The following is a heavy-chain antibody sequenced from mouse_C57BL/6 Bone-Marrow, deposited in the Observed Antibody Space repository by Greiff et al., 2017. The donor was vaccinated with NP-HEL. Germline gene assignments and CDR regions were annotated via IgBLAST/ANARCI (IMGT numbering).Heavy chain of an antibody. J-gene: IGHJ4*01. V-gene: IGHV1-19*01. CDR1: GYTFTDYY. D-gene: IGHD1-3*01. CDR3: ASNLGAMDY. CDR2: INPYNGGT. Sequence: EVQLQQSGPVLVKPGASVKMSCKASGYTFTDYYMNWVQQSHGKSLEWIGVINPYNGGTSYNQKFKGKATLTVDKSSSTAYMELNSLTSEDSAVYYCASNLGAMDYWGQGTSVTVSS.